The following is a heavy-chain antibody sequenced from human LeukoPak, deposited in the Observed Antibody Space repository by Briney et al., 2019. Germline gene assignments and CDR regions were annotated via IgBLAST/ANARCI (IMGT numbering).Heavy chain of an antibody. V-gene: IGHV4-59*12. CDR1: GGSISSYY. CDR2: IYYTGST. D-gene: IGHD6-19*01. CDR3: ATAENSSGWFAY. Sequence: SETLSLTCTVSGGSISSYYWSWIRQPPGKGMEWIGYIYYTGSTNYNPSLKSRVTISVDTSSNQFSLKLGSVTAADTAVYYCATAENSSGWFAYWGQGTLVTVSS. J-gene: IGHJ4*02.